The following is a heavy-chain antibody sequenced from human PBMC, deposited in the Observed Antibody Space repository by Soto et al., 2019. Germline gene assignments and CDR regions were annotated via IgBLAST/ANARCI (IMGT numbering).Heavy chain of an antibody. CDR1: GYTFTSYY. CDR2: INPSGGST. D-gene: IGHD6-13*01. J-gene: IGHJ3*02. CDR3: ARSHGSGRYSRSWYAFDI. Sequence: QVQLVQSGAEVKKPGASVKVSCKASGYTFTSYYMHWVRQAPGQGLEWMGIINPSGGSTSYAQKFQGRVTMTRDTSTSTVYMELSSLRSEDTAVYYCARSHGSGRYSRSWYAFDIWGQGTMVTVSS. V-gene: IGHV1-46*03.